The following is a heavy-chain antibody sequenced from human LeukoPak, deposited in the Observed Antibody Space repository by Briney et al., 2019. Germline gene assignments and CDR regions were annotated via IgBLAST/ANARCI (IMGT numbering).Heavy chain of an antibody. CDR1: GFTFSSYN. CDR2: ITSSSSYI. CDR3: ARANSVGYSAGEGDY. J-gene: IGHJ4*02. D-gene: IGHD2-8*02. V-gene: IGHV3-21*04. Sequence: GGSLRLSCAASGFTFSSYNMNWVRQAPGKGLEWVSSITSSSSYIYYADSVKGRFTISRDNAKNSLYLQINSLRAEDTAVYYCARANSVGYSAGEGDYWGQGTLVTVPS.